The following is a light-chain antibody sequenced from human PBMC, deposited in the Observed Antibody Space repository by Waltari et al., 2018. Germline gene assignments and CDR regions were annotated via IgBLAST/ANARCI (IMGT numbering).Light chain of an antibody. CDR3: QQYHDYPWT. V-gene: IGKV1-8*01. CDR2: AAS. Sequence: AIRMTQSPSPLSASIGDRVTISCRASQGVSTYLAWYQQKPGKAPSLLIHAASTLQSGVPSRFSGSGTGTDFTLTITCLQSEDFATYYCQQYHDYPWTFGQGTKVEI. J-gene: IGKJ1*01. CDR1: QGVSTY.